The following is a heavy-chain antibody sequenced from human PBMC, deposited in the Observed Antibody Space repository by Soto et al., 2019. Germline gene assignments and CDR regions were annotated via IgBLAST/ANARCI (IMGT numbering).Heavy chain of an antibody. V-gene: IGHV1-3*01. J-gene: IGHJ5*01. D-gene: IGHD3-9*01. CDR3: AKLRYFDWSAYNWFEY. CDR2: INRGKGVT. Sequence: GASVKVSCKASGYTLSKYAMYWVRQAPGQGLEWMGWINRGKGVTAYSQNFQDRVTITRDTSASTVYMELNSLRVEDTAVYHCAKLRYFDWSAYNWFEYWGQGTPVTVSS. CDR1: GYTLSKYA.